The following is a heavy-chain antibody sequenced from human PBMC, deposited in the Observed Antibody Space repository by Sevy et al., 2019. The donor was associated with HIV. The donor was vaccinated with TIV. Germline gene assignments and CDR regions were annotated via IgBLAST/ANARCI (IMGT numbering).Heavy chain of an antibody. CDR1: GFTFSSYW. V-gene: IGHV3-7*01. J-gene: IGHJ4*02. Sequence: GGSLRLSCAASGFTFSSYWMGWVRQAPGKGLEWVANIKQDGSEKYYVDSVKGRFTISRDNAKNSLYLQMNSLRAEDTAVYYCARESGYDFSWYFDYWGQGTLVTVSS. CDR3: ARESGYDFSWYFDY. CDR2: IKQDGSEK. D-gene: IGHD5-12*01.